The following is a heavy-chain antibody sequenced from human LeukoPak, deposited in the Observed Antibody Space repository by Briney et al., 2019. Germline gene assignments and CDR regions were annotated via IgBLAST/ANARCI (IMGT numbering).Heavy chain of an antibody. CDR1: GGTFSSYA. J-gene: IGHJ4*02. CDR2: IIPILGIA. CDR3: ARAVEYSSPIDY. D-gene: IGHD6-6*01. Sequence: ASVKVSCKASGGTFSSYAISWVRQAPGQGLEWMGRIIPILGIANYAQKFQGRVTITADKSTSTAYMELSSLRSEDTAVYYCARAVEYSSPIDYWGQGTLVTVSS. V-gene: IGHV1-69*04.